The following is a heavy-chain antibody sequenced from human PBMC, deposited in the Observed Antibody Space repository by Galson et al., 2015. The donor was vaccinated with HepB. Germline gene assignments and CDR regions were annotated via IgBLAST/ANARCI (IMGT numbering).Heavy chain of an antibody. Sequence: SLRLSCAASGFTFSSYNMHWVRQAPGKGLEWVGFIRSKPYGGTTEYAASVKGRFTISRDDSKSIAYLQMNSLKTEDTAVYYCTRDRHGYYGMDVWGQGTTVTVSS. V-gene: IGHV3-49*04. CDR1: GFTFSSYN. CDR2: IRSKPYGGTT. J-gene: IGHJ6*02. CDR3: TRDRHGYYGMDV.